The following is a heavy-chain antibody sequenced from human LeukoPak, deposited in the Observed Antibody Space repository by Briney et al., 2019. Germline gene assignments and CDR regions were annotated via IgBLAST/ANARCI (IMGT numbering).Heavy chain of an antibody. D-gene: IGHD3-22*01. CDR3: EKEDLDITYYYDSSGWGPFRV. V-gene: IGHV3-30*04. CDR1: GFTFSSYA. J-gene: IGHJ4*02. CDR2: ISYDGSNK. Sequence: PGGSLRLSCAASGFTFSSYAMHWVRQAPGKGLEWVAVISYDGSNKYYADSVKGRFTISRDNSKNTLYLQMNSLRAEDTAVYYCEKEDLDITYYYDSSGWGPFRVWGQGTLVTVSS.